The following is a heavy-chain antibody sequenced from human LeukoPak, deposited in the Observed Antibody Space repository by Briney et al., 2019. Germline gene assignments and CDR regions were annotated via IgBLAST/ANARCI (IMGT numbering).Heavy chain of an antibody. CDR3: ARESGTVTRQTIFDY. V-gene: IGHV1-18*01. Sequence: GASVKVSCKASGYTFTSYGISWVRQAPGQGLEWMGWISAYNGNTNYAQKFQGRVTITADKSTSTAYMELSSLRSEDAAVYYCARESGTVTRQTIFDYWGQGTLVTVSS. J-gene: IGHJ4*02. D-gene: IGHD4-17*01. CDR2: ISAYNGNT. CDR1: GYTFTSYG.